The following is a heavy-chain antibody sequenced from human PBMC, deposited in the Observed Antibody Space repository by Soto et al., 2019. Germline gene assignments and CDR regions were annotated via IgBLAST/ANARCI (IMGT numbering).Heavy chain of an antibody. J-gene: IGHJ4*02. V-gene: IGHV3-7*03. CDR3: ASVVINCRGDSFLFDD. CDR1: GFTFSSYW. CDR2: IKQDGSEK. D-gene: IGHD2-21*02. Sequence: HPGGSLRLSCAASGFTFSSYWMSWVRQAPGKGLEWVANIKQDGSEKYYVDSVKGRFTISRDNAKNSLYLQMNSLRAEDTAVYYCASVVINCRGDSFLFDDRDQRTLLTGSS.